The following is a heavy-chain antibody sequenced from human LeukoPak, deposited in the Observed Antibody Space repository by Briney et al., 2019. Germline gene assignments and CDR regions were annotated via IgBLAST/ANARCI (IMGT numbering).Heavy chain of an antibody. V-gene: IGHV1-46*01. CDR2: INPTGGST. CDR1: GYRFTSQY. J-gene: IGHJ3*02. CDR3: ASFYNTNDALDI. D-gene: IGHD5-24*01. Sequence: ASVKVSCKASGYRFTSQYVHWVRQAPGQGLEWMGIINPTGGSTRDAQKFQGRFSMTGDTSTSTVYMELSRLRSEDTAVYYCASFYNTNDALDIWGQGTMVTVSS.